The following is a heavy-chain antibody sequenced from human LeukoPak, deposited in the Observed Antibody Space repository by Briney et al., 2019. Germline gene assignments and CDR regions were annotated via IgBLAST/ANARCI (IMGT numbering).Heavy chain of an antibody. CDR2: INPNSGGT. Sequence: ASVKVSCKASGHTFTGYYMHWVRQAPGQGLEWMRWINPNSGGTNYAQKFQGRVTMTRDTSISTAYMELSRLRSDDTAVYYCARVIAARALYYFDYWGQGTLVTVSS. V-gene: IGHV1-2*02. CDR3: ARVIAARALYYFDY. D-gene: IGHD6-6*01. J-gene: IGHJ4*02. CDR1: GHTFTGYY.